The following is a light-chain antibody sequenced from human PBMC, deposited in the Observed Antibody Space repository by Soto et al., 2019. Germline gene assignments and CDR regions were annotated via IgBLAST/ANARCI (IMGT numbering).Light chain of an antibody. CDR2: GAS. CDR3: QEYNSLT. J-gene: IGKJ1*01. Sequence: AIEMTQSPSSLSASVGDTVTITCRASQGIGKDLAWFQQRPGKAPKLLIYGASGLQNGVPSRFSGSGSGTDFTLTISGLQPGDFAIYYCQEYNSLTFGQGTKVDIK. CDR1: QGIGKD. V-gene: IGKV1-6*01.